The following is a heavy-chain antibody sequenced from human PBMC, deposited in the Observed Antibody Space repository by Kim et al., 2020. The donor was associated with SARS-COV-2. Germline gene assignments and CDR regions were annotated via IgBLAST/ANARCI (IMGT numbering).Heavy chain of an antibody. Sequence: SETLSLTCTVSGGSISSSSYYWGWIRQPPGKGLEWIGSIYYSGSTYYNPSLKSRVTISVDTSKNQFSLKLSSVTAADTAVYYCARQLYDFWSGYPHFDYWGQGTLVTVSS. CDR1: GGSISSSSYY. J-gene: IGHJ4*02. CDR3: ARQLYDFWSGYPHFDY. V-gene: IGHV4-39*01. CDR2: IYYSGST. D-gene: IGHD3-3*01.